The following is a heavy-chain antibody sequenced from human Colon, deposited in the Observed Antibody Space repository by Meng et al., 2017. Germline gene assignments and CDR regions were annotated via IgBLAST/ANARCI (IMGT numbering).Heavy chain of an antibody. Sequence: GESLKISCAASGFTFRADAMQWVRQAPGKGLEWVAIISSDGSRKFYADSVTGRFTISRDNSKNALYLQMDSLRTEDTALYYCPKDQGVGGTLGLIDYWGQGTLVTVSS. CDR3: PKDQGVGGTLGLIDY. D-gene: IGHD1-26*01. J-gene: IGHJ4*02. CDR2: ISSDGSRK. V-gene: IGHV3-30*04. CDR1: GFTFRADA.